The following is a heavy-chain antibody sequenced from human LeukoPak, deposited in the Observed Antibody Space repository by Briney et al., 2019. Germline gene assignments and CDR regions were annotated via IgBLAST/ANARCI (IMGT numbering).Heavy chain of an antibody. Sequence: GGSLRLSCAASGFTFSSYSMNWVRQAPGKGLEWVSYNSGGSSTIDYADSVKGRFTISRDNAKNSLYLQMNSLRAEDTAVYYCARDSGSSWYYFDYWGQGTLVTVSS. J-gene: IGHJ4*02. CDR1: GFTFSSYS. D-gene: IGHD6-13*01. CDR2: NSGGSSTI. CDR3: ARDSGSSWYYFDY. V-gene: IGHV3-48*01.